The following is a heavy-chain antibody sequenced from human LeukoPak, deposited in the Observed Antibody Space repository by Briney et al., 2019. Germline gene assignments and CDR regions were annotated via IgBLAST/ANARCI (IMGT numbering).Heavy chain of an antibody. D-gene: IGHD1-26*01. CDR1: GGSISSSSYY. J-gene: IGHJ3*02. V-gene: IGHV4-39*01. Sequence: SEPLSFTCTVTGGSISSSSYYWGWIRQPPGKGLEWIGSIYYSGSTYYNQSLKSRVTISVDTSKNQFSLKLSSVTAADTAVYYCARHEVSVGAFDIWGQGTMVTVSS. CDR2: IYYSGST. CDR3: ARHEVSVGAFDI.